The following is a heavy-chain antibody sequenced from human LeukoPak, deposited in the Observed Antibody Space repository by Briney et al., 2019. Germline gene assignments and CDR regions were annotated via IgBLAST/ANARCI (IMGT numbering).Heavy chain of an antibody. D-gene: IGHD6-13*01. CDR3: ARVWVYSKSQPDY. J-gene: IGHJ4*02. Sequence: GASVKVSCKASGYTFTNFPMNWVRQAPGQGLEWMGWISAYNGNTNYAQKLQGRVTMTTDTSTSTAYMELRSLRSDDTAVYYCARVWVYSKSQPDYWGQGTLVTVSS. CDR2: ISAYNGNT. V-gene: IGHV1-18*01. CDR1: GYTFTNFP.